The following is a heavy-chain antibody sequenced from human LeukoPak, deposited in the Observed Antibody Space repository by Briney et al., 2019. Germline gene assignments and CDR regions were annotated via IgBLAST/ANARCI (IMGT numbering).Heavy chain of an antibody. CDR2: VKKDASEK. Sequence: PGGSLRLSCAASGFTFSNNWMTWVRQAPGKGLEWVATVKKDASEKYYVDSVKGRFTISRDNAKNTLYLQMNSLRAEDTAVYYCARGTGQADYWGQGTLVTVSS. V-gene: IGHV3-7*03. D-gene: IGHD3/OR15-3a*01. CDR1: GFTFSNNW. CDR3: ARGTGQADY. J-gene: IGHJ4*02.